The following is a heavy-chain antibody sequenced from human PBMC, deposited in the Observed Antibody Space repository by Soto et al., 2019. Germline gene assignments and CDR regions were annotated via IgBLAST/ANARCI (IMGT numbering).Heavy chain of an antibody. J-gene: IGHJ6*02. D-gene: IGHD3-16*01. CDR1: GFAFRTSA. V-gene: IGHV1-58*01. Sequence: QMELVQSGPEVKKPGTSVNVSCKASGFAFRTSAVQWVRQARGERLEWIGWIVVASGNTYYPQKFQERVTITRDMSTSPVYMGVTRLGAEDTAVYYWAGIGGGVDHYGMDVWGQGTTVIVSS. CDR3: AGIGGGVDHYGMDV. CDR2: IVVASGNT.